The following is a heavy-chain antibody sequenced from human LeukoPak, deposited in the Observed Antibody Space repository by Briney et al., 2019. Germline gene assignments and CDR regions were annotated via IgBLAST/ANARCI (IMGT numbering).Heavy chain of an antibody. V-gene: IGHV4-39*07. J-gene: IGHJ4*02. CDR3: ARGIDYPSPPDY. Sequence: PSETLSLTCTVSGGSISSSSYYWGWIRQPPGKGLEWIGSIYYSGSTYYNPSLKSRVTISVDTSKNQFSPKLSSVTAADTAVYYCARGIDYPSPPDYWGQGTLVTVSS. CDR2: IYYSGST. D-gene: IGHD4-11*01. CDR1: GGSISSSSYY.